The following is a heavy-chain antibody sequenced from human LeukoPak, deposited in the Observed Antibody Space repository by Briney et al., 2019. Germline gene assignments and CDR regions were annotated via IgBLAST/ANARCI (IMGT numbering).Heavy chain of an antibody. J-gene: IGHJ6*02. V-gene: IGHV3-21*01. CDR3: ARDGSGWSRDV. D-gene: IGHD6-19*01. Sequence: GGSLRLSCAPSGFTFSVYSMSWIRQAPENGLEWVSSISSTTYTYYAGSVKGRFTISRDNSKNSLYLQMNSLTAEDTALYYCARDGSGWSRDVWGQGTTVTVSS. CDR1: GFTFSVYS. CDR2: ISSTTYT.